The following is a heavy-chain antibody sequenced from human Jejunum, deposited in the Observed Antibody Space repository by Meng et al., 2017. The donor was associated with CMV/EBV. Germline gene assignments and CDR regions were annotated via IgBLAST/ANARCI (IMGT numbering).Heavy chain of an antibody. V-gene: IGHV4-30-4*08. CDR2: IYHKGHT. CDR3: ARDKAGYKNCDS. Sequence: VQAAASGPGLVGPSQTLSLTCTVSGCSIASDDYWWGWIRQHPGKGLELIGYIYHKGHTYYNPSLRSRISISVDTSKNQFSLTLNSVTAADTAVYYCARDKAGYKNCDSWGQGTLVTVSS. J-gene: IGHJ5*01. CDR1: GCSIASDDYW. D-gene: IGHD5-24*01.